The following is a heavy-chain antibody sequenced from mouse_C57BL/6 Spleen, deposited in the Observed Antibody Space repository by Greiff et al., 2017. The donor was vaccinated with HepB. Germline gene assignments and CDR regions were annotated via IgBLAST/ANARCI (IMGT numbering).Heavy chain of an antibody. J-gene: IGHJ4*01. CDR3: TREELLGYAMDY. Sequence: EVQRVESGAGLVKPGGSLKLSCAASGFTFSSYAMSWVRQTPEKRLEWVAYISSDGDYIYYADTVKGRFTISRDNARNTLYLQMSSLKSEDTALYYGTREELLGYAMDYWGQGTSVTVSS. CDR1: GFTFSSYA. V-gene: IGHV5-9-1*02. D-gene: IGHD2-1*01. CDR2: ISSDGDYI.